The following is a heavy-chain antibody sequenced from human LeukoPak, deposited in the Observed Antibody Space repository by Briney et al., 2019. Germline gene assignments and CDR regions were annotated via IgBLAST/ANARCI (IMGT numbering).Heavy chain of an antibody. D-gene: IGHD2-2*01. V-gene: IGHV3-74*01. CDR3: GREVEVVPATTVAYYYYYMDV. CDR2: INTDARRR. J-gene: IGHJ6*03. CDR1: GFTISNQR. Sequence: GGSLRLSCAASGFTISNQRMHRVREAPGTGRVWVSRINTDARRRDYAASVQGRLTISRNNTKNTLYLQMNSLRPDDTAVYYCGREVEVVPATTVAYYYYYMDVWGKGTTVTVSS.